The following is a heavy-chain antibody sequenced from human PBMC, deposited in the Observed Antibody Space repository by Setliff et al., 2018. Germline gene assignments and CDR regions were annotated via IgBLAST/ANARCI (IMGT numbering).Heavy chain of an antibody. V-gene: IGHV4-61*09. J-gene: IGHJ4*02. CDR2: IDPSGNT. CDR1: GGSISSGSNY. Sequence: PSETLSLTCTVSGGSISSGSNYWSWIRQPAGRGLEWIGHIDPSGNTNYHPSLKSRVTISGDTSKNQFSLKVNSVTAADTAIYYCARGLNSVSWTFAYWGQGSLVTVSS. CDR3: ARGLNSVSWTFAY. D-gene: IGHD2-15*01.